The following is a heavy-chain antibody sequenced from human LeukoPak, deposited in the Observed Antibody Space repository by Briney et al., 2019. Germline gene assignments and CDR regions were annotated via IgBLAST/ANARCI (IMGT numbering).Heavy chain of an antibody. CDR2: IYPHDSDT. CDR1: GYSFTNYW. J-gene: IGHJ4*02. CDR3: ARQRYCSGGSCYPIFYFDY. D-gene: IGHD2-15*01. Sequence: GESLKIPCRGSGYSFTNYWNGWVRQMPGKGVEGIGIIYPHDSDTRYSPSFQSQATISADKSISTAYLQWNSLKASDTAMYYCARQRYCSGGSCYPIFYFDYWGQGSLVTVSS. V-gene: IGHV5-51*01.